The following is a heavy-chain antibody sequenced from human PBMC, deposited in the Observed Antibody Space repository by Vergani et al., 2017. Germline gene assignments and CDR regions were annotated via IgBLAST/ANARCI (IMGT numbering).Heavy chain of an antibody. CDR1: GFTFDDYA. Sequence: EVQLVESGGGLVQPGRSLRLSCAASGFTFDDYAMHWVRQAPGKGLEWVSGITWNSDSIAYADSVKGRFTISRDNAKNSLYLQMNSLRAEDTALYYCVRVKGSNWNDHHYDIWGQRTLVTVSS. CDR3: VRVKGSNWNDHHYDI. J-gene: IGHJ3*02. V-gene: IGHV3-9*01. CDR2: ITWNSDSI. D-gene: IGHD1-1*01.